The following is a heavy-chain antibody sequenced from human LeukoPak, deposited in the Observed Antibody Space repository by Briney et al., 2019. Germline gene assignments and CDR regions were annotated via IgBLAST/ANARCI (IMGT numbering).Heavy chain of an antibody. J-gene: IGHJ4*02. CDR1: GFTFSSYG. Sequence: GGSLRLSCAASGFTFSSYGMHWVRQAPGKGLEWVAFIRYDGSNGYYADSVKGRFTISRVNSKNTLYLQMSSLRAEDTALYYCAKDRTNGLNYYFDYWGQGTLVTVSS. CDR3: AKDRTNGLNYYFDY. CDR2: IRYDGSNG. V-gene: IGHV3-30*02. D-gene: IGHD2-8*01.